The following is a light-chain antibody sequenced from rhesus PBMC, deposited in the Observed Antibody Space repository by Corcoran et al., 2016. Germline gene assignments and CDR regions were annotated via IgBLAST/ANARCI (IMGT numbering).Light chain of an antibody. CDR2: AVS. Sequence: DIVMTQTPLSLPVTPGEPASISCRSSQSLLDSDDGYTFLDWYLQKPGQSPQLLIYAVSSRASGVPDRLSGSGSDTDFTLKISRVEAEDVGVYYCMQSLEFPLTFGGGTKVEI. CDR3: MQSLEFPLT. J-gene: IGKJ4*01. CDR1: QSLLDSDDGYTF. V-gene: IGKV2-104*02.